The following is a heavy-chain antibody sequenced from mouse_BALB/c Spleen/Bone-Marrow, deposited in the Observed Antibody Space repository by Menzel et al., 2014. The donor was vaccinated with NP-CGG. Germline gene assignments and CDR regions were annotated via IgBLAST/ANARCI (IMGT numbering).Heavy chain of an antibody. CDR3: LGWYFDV. Sequence: EVQLRQSGTVLARPGASVKMSCKASGYSFTSYWMHWVKQRPGLCLEWIGAIYPGNSDTSYNQKFKGKAKLTAVTSASTAYMELSSLTNEDSAVYYCLGWYFDVWGAGTTVTVSS. CDR1: GYSFTSYW. CDR2: IYPGNSDT. V-gene: IGHV1-5*01. D-gene: IGHD4-1*01. J-gene: IGHJ1*01.